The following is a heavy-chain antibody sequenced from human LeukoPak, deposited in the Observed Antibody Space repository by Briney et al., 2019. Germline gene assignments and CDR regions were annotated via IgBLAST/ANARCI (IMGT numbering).Heavy chain of an antibody. Sequence: SETLSLTCAVYGGSFSGYYWSWIRQPPGKGLEWIGEINHSGSTNYNPSLKSRVTIPVDTSKNQFSLKLSSVTAADTAVYYCARRSLRSRSSDYWGQGTLVTVSS. CDR2: INHSGST. V-gene: IGHV4-34*01. CDR3: ARRSLRSRSSDY. CDR1: GGSFSGYY. J-gene: IGHJ4*02.